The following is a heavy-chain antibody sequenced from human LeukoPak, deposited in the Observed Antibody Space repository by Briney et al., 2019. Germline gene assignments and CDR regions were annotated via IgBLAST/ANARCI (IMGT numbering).Heavy chain of an antibody. CDR1: AINVTTNY. D-gene: IGHD6-13*01. Sequence: PGGCLRLSCAASAINVTTNYMTWIRQAPGKGLEWVSLIYGDNAAYYAESVRGRFIISRDSLKNTLFLQMNSLRAEDTAVYYCVSSTGQQFIPYDYWGHGTHVTVSS. V-gene: IGHV3-66*02. CDR3: VSSTGQQFIPYDY. J-gene: IGHJ4*01. CDR2: IYGDNAA.